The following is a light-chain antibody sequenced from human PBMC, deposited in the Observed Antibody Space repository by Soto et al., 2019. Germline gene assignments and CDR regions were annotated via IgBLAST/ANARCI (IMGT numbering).Light chain of an antibody. V-gene: IGKV1-39*01. CDR2: AAS. J-gene: IGKJ2*01. Sequence: DIQMTQSPSSLSASVGDRVTITCRASQSISSYLNWYQQKPGKAPKLLIYAASSLQSGVPSRFSGSGSGTDFTLTISSLKPEDFATYYCQQSYSTPPYTFGHGTKLEIK. CDR1: QSISSY. CDR3: QQSYSTPPYT.